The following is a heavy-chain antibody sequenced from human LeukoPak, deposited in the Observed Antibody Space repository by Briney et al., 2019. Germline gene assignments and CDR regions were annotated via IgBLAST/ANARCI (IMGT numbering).Heavy chain of an antibody. D-gene: IGHD3-22*01. J-gene: IGHJ4*02. CDR2: IYHSGST. CDR3: ARLYYDSSGYYQICYFDY. CDR1: GGSISSSSYY. V-gene: IGHV4-39*01. Sequence: SETLSLTCTVSGGSISSSSYYWGWIRQPPGKGLEWMGSIYHSGSTYYNPSLKSRVTISVDTSKNQFSLNLSSVTAADTAVYYCARLYYDSSGYYQICYFDYWGQGTLVTVSS.